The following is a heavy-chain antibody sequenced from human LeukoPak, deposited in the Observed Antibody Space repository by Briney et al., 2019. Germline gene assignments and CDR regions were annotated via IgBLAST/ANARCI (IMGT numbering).Heavy chain of an antibody. CDR1: GGSISSYY. Sequence: SETLSLTCTVSGGSISSYYWSWIRQPPGKGLEWIGYIYYSGSTNYNPPLKSRVTISVDTSKNQFSLKLSSVTAADTAVYYCARVAGSYYFDYWGQGTLVTVSS. D-gene: IGHD1-26*01. CDR3: ARVAGSYYFDY. J-gene: IGHJ4*02. V-gene: IGHV4-59*01. CDR2: IYYSGST.